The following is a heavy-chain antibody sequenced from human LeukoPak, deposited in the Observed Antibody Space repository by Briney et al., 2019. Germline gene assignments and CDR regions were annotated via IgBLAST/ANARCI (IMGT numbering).Heavy chain of an antibody. CDR2: INSDGSST. J-gene: IGHJ4*02. D-gene: IGHD7-27*01. CDR3: ARAPTNWVYFDS. CDR1: GFTFSGYW. Sequence: GGSLRLSCAASGFTFSGYWMHWVRQAPGKGLVWVSRINSDGSSTSYADSVKGRFTISRDNAKNTLYLQMNRLRAEDTAVYYCARAPTNWVYFDSWGQGTLVTVSP. V-gene: IGHV3-74*01.